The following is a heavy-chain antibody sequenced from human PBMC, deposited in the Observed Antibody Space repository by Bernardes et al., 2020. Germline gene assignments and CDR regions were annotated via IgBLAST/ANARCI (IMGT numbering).Heavy chain of an antibody. CDR1: GFTFDDYA. Sequence: GGSLRLSCAASGFTFDDYAMHWVRQAPGKGLEWVSGISWNSGSIGYADSVKGRFTISRDNAKNSLYLQMNSLRAEDTALYYCAKDATPLGDPAWYFDLWGRGTLVTVSS. CDR2: ISWNSGSI. J-gene: IGHJ2*01. D-gene: IGHD3-16*01. CDR3: AKDATPLGDPAWYFDL. V-gene: IGHV3-9*01.